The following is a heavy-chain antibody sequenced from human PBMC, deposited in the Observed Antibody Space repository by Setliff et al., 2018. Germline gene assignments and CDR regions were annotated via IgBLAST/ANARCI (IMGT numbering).Heavy chain of an antibody. D-gene: IGHD5-12*01. Sequence: PSETLSLTCSVSGGSISSGSDYWTWIRQPAGKGLEWIGHIYTSGSTNYNPSLKSRVTISVDTSKNQFSLKVHSVTAADTAVYYCARNPDFLQYSFDLWGRGTLVTVSS. J-gene: IGHJ2*01. CDR1: GGSISSGSDY. CDR2: IYTSGST. V-gene: IGHV4-61*09. CDR3: ARNPDFLQYSFDL.